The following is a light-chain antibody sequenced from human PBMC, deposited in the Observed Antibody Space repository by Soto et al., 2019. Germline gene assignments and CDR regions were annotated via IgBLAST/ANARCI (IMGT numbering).Light chain of an antibody. V-gene: IGLV1-44*01. CDR2: SNK. CDR3: AAWDDSLNGL. Sequence: QSVLTHPPSASGTPGQRVTISCSGSSSNIGSNTVNWYQQLPGTAPKLLIYSNKQRPSGVPDRFSGSKSGTSASLAISGLQSEDEADYYCAAWDDSLNGLFGTGTKVTVL. J-gene: IGLJ1*01. CDR1: SSNIGSNT.